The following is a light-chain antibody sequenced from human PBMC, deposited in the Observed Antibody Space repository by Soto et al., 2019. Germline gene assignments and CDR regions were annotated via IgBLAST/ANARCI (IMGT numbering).Light chain of an antibody. J-gene: IGKJ2*01. CDR3: QQYYDTPNT. CDR1: QSVLYSSNNKNY. V-gene: IGKV4-1*01. Sequence: DIVMTQSPDSLAVSLGERATINCKSSQSVLYSSNNKNYLAWYRQKPGQSPKLLIYWASTRESRVPDRFSGSGSETNFTLTISSLQAEDVAVYYCQQYYDTPNTFGQGTKLEI. CDR2: WAS.